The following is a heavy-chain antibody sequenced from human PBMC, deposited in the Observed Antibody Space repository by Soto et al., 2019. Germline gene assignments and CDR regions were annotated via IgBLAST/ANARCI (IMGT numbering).Heavy chain of an antibody. Sequence: QVQLQGSDPRLLKPSETLSLNCTVSGASVTSYYWSWIRQPAGKGLDWIGRIYTSGNTDYNPSLKSRVTLSLETTQNQVSLKLSSVTAADTAIYFCARDGVGPHGMDVWGQGTTVTVSS. CDR2: IYTSGNT. J-gene: IGHJ6*02. D-gene: IGHD2-8*01. CDR3: ARDGVGPHGMDV. CDR1: GASVTSYY. V-gene: IGHV4-4*07.